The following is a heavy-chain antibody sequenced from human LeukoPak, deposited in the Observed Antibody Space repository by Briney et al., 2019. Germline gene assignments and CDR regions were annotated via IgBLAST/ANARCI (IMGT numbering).Heavy chain of an antibody. CDR1: GYTFTSYG. Sequence: ASVKVSCKASGYTFTSYGISWVRQAPGQRLEWMGWINGDNGNTKYSQKFQGRVTITMDTSAYTAYMELRSLRSEDTAVYYCARAPYDILTGYSLNWFDPWGQGTLVTVSS. J-gene: IGHJ5*02. CDR3: ARAPYDILTGYSLNWFDP. CDR2: INGDNGNT. V-gene: IGHV1-3*01. D-gene: IGHD3-9*01.